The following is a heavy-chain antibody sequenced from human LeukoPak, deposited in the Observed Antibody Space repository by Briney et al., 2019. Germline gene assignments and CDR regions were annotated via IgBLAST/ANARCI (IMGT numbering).Heavy chain of an antibody. CDR3: AKELRGTRFFDY. CDR2: ISGSGGST. D-gene: IGHD4-17*01. CDR1: GFTFSSYS. Sequence: GGSLRLSCAASGFTFSSYSMNWVRQAPGKGLEWVSAISGSGGSTYYADSVKGRFTISRDNSKNTLYLQMNSLRAEDTAVYYCAKELRGTRFFDYWGQGTLVTVSS. V-gene: IGHV3-23*01. J-gene: IGHJ4*02.